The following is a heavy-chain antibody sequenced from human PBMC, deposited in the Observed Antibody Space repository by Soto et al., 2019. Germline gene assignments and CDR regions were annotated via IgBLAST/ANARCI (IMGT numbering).Heavy chain of an antibody. CDR2: IYNSGST. CDR3: ARLRDPYYDILTGYYPDL. V-gene: IGHV4-39*02. D-gene: IGHD3-9*01. Sequence: QLQLQESGPRLVKPSETLSLTCTVSGGSISSGGYYWGWIRQPPWKGLEWIGIIYNSGSTYYNPSLKSRVTMSVDTSKSHFSLKLSSVTTADAAVYYCARLRDPYYDILTGYYPDLWGQGALVTVSS. J-gene: IGHJ4*02. CDR1: GGSISSGGYY.